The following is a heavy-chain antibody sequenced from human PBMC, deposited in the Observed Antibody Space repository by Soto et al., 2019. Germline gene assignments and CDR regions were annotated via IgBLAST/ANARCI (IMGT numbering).Heavy chain of an antibody. Sequence: PGGSLRLSCAASGFTFSSYAMSWVRQAPGKGLEWVSAISGSGGSTYYADSVKGRFTISGDNSKNTLYLQMNSLRAEDTAVYYCAKDQDYDSRALVPFDYWGQGTLVTVSS. V-gene: IGHV3-23*01. CDR1: GFTFSSYA. D-gene: IGHD3-22*01. J-gene: IGHJ4*02. CDR3: AKDQDYDSRALVPFDY. CDR2: ISGSGGST.